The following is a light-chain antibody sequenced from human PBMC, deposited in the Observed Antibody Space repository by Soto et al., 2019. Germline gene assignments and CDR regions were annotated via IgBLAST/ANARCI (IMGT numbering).Light chain of an antibody. Sequence: EIVLTQSPGTLSLSPGERATLSCRASQSVPNNYLAWYQQKSGQAPRRLIFGASFRASGVPDRFSGSGSGTDFTLTISRLEPEDFAVYHCQQYGSSTTCGQGTKVEIK. CDR1: QSVPNNY. CDR2: GAS. J-gene: IGKJ1*01. V-gene: IGKV3-20*01. CDR3: QQYGSSTT.